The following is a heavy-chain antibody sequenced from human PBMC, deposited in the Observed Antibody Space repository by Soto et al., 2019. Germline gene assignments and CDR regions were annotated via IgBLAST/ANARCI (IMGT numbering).Heavy chain of an antibody. Sequence: QVQLVHSGAEVKKPGASVKVSCKASGYNLTSYYMHWVRQAPGQGLEWMGIINPSGGSTSYAQKFQGRVTMPRDTSTSTFYMELISLRSEDTAVYYCGRVITMIVVDHSRFDSLGQGTLVTVSS. CDR2: INPSGGST. V-gene: IGHV1-46*01. J-gene: IGHJ4*02. CDR1: GYNLTSYY. D-gene: IGHD3-22*01. CDR3: GRVITMIVVDHSRFDS.